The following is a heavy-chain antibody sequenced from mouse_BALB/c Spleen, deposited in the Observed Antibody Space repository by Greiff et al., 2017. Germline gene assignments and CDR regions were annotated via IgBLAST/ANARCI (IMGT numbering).Heavy chain of an antibody. Sequence: EVNVVESGGGLVQPGESLKLSCESNEYEFPSHDMSWVRKTPEKRLELVAAINSDGGSTYYPDTMERRFIISRDNTKKTLYLQMSSLRSEDTALYYCARNYRYDDGGDYYAMDYWGQGTSVTVSS. CDR3: ARNYRYDDGGDYYAMDY. CDR1: EYEFPSHD. CDR2: INSDGGST. J-gene: IGHJ4*01. V-gene: IGHV5-2*01. D-gene: IGHD2-14*01.